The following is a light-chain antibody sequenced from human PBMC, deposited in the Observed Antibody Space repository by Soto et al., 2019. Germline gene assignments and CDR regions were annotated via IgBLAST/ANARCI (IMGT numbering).Light chain of an antibody. Sequence: EIVLTQSPATLSLSPGERATLSCRASQSVSSYLAWYQQKPGQAPRLLIYDASNRATGIPARFSGSGSGTDFTLTISSLEPEDFAAYYCQQRSNWPITFGQGTRLE. J-gene: IGKJ5*01. CDR1: QSVSSY. V-gene: IGKV3-11*01. CDR3: QQRSNWPIT. CDR2: DAS.